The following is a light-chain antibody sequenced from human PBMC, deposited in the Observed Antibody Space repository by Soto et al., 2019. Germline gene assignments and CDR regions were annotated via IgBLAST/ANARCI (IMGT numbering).Light chain of an antibody. CDR3: QQYDSSPRT. J-gene: IGKJ1*01. V-gene: IGKV3-20*01. CDR2: GTS. CDR1: QSFTSRS. Sequence: EIVLTQSPGTLSLSPGERATLSCRASQSFTSRSLAWYQQKPGLAPRLLISGTSNRAAGIPDRFSGSGSGTDFTLTISRLEPEDFAVYYCQQYDSSPRTFGQGIKVEIK.